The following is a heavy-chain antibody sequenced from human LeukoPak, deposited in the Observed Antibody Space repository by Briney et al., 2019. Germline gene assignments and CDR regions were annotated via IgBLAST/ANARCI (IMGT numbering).Heavy chain of an antibody. Sequence: GGSLRLSCAASGFTVSSNYMSWVRQAPGKGLEWVSVIYSGGSTYYADSVKGRFTISRDNSKNTLYLQMNSLRAEDTAVYYCARVYYGSGSYHYYYYGMDVWGQGTTVTVSS. V-gene: IGHV3-53*05. J-gene: IGHJ6*02. CDR3: ARVYYGSGSYHYYYYGMDV. CDR2: IYSGGST. D-gene: IGHD3-10*01. CDR1: GFTVSSNY.